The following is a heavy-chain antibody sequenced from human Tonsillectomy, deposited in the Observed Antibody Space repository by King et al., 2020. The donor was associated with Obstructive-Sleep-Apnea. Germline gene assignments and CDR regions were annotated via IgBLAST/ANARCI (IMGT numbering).Heavy chain of an antibody. CDR3: ARVCLCYYSGMDV. D-gene: IGHD5/OR15-5a*01. V-gene: IGHV3-48*04. J-gene: IGHJ6*04. Sequence: VQLVESGGGLVQPGGSLRLSCAASGFTFSSHSMNWVRQAPGKGLEWVSYISSSSSTIYYADSVKGRFTISRDNAKNSLYLQMNSLRAEDTAVYYCARVCLCYYSGMDVWGKGTPVTVSS. CDR1: GFTFSSHS. CDR2: ISSSSSTI.